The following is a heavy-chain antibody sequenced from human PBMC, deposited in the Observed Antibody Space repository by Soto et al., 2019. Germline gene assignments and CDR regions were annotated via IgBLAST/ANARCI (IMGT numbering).Heavy chain of an antibody. CDR2: ISGSGGST. CDR1: GFTFSSYA. CDR3: AKYGRWLVHFYYYGMDG. V-gene: IGHV3-23*01. J-gene: IGHJ6*02. D-gene: IGHD6-19*01. Sequence: EVQLLESGGGLVQPGGSLRLSCAASGFTFSSYAMSWVRQAPGKGLEWVSAISGSGGSTYYADSVKGRFTISRDNSKNTLYLQMNSLRAEDTAVYYCAKYGRWLVHFYYYGMDGWGQGTTVTVSS.